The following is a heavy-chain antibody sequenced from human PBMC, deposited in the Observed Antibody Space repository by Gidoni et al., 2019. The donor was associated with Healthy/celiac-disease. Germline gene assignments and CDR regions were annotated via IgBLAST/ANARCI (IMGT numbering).Heavy chain of an antibody. CDR2: ISGSGGST. V-gene: IGHV3-23*01. Sequence: EVQLLESGGGLVQPGGSLRLPCAASGFTFSSYAMSWVRQAPGKGLEWVSAISGSGGSTYYADSVKGRFTISRDNSKNTLYLQMNSLRAEDTAVYYCAKDLGRWFGELHYWGQGTLVTVSS. J-gene: IGHJ4*02. CDR3: AKDLGRWFGELHY. CDR1: GFTFSSYA. D-gene: IGHD3-10*01.